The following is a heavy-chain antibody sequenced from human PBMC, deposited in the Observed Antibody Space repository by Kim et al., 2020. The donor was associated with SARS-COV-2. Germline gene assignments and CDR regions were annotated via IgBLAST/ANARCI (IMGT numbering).Heavy chain of an antibody. CDR2: IKQDGSEK. D-gene: IGHD5-12*01. CDR1: GFTFSSYW. J-gene: IGHJ4*02. Sequence: GGSLRLSCAASGFTFSSYWMSWVRQAPGKGLEWVANIKQDGSEKYYVDSVKGRFTISRDNAKNSLYLQMTSLRAEDTAVYYCATNSDYDEPFDYWGQGTLVTVSS. CDR3: ATNSDYDEPFDY. V-gene: IGHV3-7*01.